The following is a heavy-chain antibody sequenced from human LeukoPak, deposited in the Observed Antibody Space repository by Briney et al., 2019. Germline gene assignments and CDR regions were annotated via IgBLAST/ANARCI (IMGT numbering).Heavy chain of an antibody. J-gene: IGHJ3*02. V-gene: IGHV3-30*03. CDR3: ARDTYDILTGYYKWAFDI. CDR1: GFSFSSYG. CDR2: ISYEGSNK. D-gene: IGHD3-9*01. Sequence: GRSLRLSCAASGFSFSSYGMHWVRQAPGKGLEWVAVISYEGSNKYYADSVKGRFTISRDNSKNTVYLQMNSLRAEDTAVYYCARDTYDILTGYYKWAFDIWGQGTMVTVSS.